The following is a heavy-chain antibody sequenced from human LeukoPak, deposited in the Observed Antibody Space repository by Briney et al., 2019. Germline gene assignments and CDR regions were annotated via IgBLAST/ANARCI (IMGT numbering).Heavy chain of an antibody. Sequence: PSETLSLTCTVSGGSISSYYWSWIRQPPGKGLEWIGYIYYSGSTNYNPSLKSRVTISVDTSKNQFSLKLSSVTAADTAVYYCASHVDGYNYYFDYWGQGTLVTVSS. D-gene: IGHD5-24*01. CDR1: GGSISSYY. CDR3: ASHVDGYNYYFDY. CDR2: IYYSGST. V-gene: IGHV4-59*08. J-gene: IGHJ4*02.